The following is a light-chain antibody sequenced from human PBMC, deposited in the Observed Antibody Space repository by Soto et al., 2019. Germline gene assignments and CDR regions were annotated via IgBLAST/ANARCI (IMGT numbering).Light chain of an antibody. CDR2: EVN. CDR1: SSDVGSYNL. V-gene: IGLV2-23*02. Sequence: QSALTQPASVSGSPGQSITISCTGTSSDVGSYNLVSWFQQHPGKAPKLFISEVNRRPSGVSDRLSGSKSANTASLTISGLQAEDEADYYCFSYAGAGTFVFGTRTKVTVL. CDR3: FSYAGAGTFV. J-gene: IGLJ1*01.